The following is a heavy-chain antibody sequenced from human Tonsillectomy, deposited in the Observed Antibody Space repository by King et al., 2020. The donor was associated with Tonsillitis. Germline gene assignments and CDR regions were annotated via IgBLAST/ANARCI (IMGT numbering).Heavy chain of an antibody. CDR2: IIPIFGTA. Sequence: QLVQSGAEVKKPGSSVKVSCKASGGSFGSYAFSWVRQAPGRGLEWMGVIIPIFGTATYAQTLQGRVTITADESTGTAYMELSSLTSEDTASYYCARVILSTSGTIYYYYMDVWGEGTTVTVS. CDR3: ARVILSTSGTIYYYYMDV. D-gene: IGHD2-2*01. CDR1: GGSFGSYA. V-gene: IGHV1-69*01. J-gene: IGHJ6*03.